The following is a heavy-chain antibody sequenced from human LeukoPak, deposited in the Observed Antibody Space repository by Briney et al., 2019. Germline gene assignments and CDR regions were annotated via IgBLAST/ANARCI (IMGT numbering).Heavy chain of an antibody. CDR1: GFTFSSYG. CDR3: ARERGIAAAAAFDY. Sequence: GRSLRLSCAAPGFTFSSYGMHWVRQAPGKGLEWVAVIWYDGSNKYYADSVKGRFTISRDNSKNTLYLQMNSLRAEDTAVYYCARERGIAAAAAFDYWGQGTLVTVSS. V-gene: IGHV3-33*01. J-gene: IGHJ4*02. CDR2: IWYDGSNK. D-gene: IGHD6-13*01.